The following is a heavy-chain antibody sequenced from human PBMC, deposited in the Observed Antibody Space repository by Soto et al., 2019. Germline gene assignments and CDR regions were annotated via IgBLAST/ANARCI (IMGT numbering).Heavy chain of an antibody. Sequence: QVQLVESGGGLVKPGGSLRLSCAASGFTFSDYYMSWIRQAPGKGLEWVSYISSSSSYTNYADSVKGRFTISRDNAKNSLYLQMNSLRAEDTAVYYCARGTIFGVERDYYGMDVWGQGTTVTVSS. V-gene: IGHV3-11*06. J-gene: IGHJ6*02. CDR2: ISSSSSYT. CDR1: GFTFSDYY. CDR3: ARGTIFGVERDYYGMDV. D-gene: IGHD3-3*01.